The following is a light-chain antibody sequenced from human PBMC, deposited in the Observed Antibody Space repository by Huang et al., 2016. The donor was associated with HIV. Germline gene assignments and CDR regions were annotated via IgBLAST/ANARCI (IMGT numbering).Light chain of an antibody. V-gene: IGKV1-9*01. CDR1: QDIISY. CDR2: AAS. Sequence: IQLTQSPSSLSASVGDRVTITCRASQDIISYLAWYQQKPGKAPKLLVYAASTLESGFPSRFSGSGSGTDFTLTISNLQPEDFATYYCLQLNTYPGTFGPGTNVDV. J-gene: IGKJ3*01. CDR3: LQLNTYPGT.